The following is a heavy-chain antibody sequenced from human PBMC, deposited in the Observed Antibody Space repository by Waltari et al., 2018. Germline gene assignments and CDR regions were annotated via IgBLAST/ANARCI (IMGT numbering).Heavy chain of an antibody. Sequence: EVQLLESGGGLVQPGGSLRLSCAASGFTFNAYAMSWVRQAPGQGLGLASVIASGGGDTYHADSVKGRFTISRDISKNTLYLQMNSLRAEDTALYFCAKTHSGNYWGGAFDIWGQGTMVTVSS. CDR3: AKTHSGNYWGGAFDI. J-gene: IGHJ3*02. D-gene: IGHD1-26*01. CDR2: IASGGGDT. V-gene: IGHV3-23*01. CDR1: GFTFNAYA.